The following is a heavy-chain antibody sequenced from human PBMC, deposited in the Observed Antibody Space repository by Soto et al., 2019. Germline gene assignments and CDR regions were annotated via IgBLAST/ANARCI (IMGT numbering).Heavy chain of an antibody. Sequence: SETLSLTCTVSGGSISSGDYYLSWIRQPPGKGLEWIGYIYYSGSTYYNPSLKSRITISVDTSKNQFSLTLTSLTAADTAVYFCALHSWYLGDNFFRPWGQGTLVTVSS. J-gene: IGHJ5*02. CDR2: IYYSGST. V-gene: IGHV4-30-4*01. CDR1: GGSISSGDYY. CDR3: ALHSWYLGDNFFRP. D-gene: IGHD6-13*01.